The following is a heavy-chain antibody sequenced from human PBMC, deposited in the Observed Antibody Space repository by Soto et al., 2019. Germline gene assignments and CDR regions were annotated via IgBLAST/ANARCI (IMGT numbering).Heavy chain of an antibody. CDR3: ARADYDFWSGHKYYYYYYGMDV. Sequence: SVKVSCRASGGTFSSYAISWVRQAPGQVLEWMGGIIPIFGTANYAQKFQGRVTITADESTSTAYMELSSLRSEDTAVYYCARADYDFWSGHKYYYYYYGMDVWGQGTTVTAP. J-gene: IGHJ6*02. V-gene: IGHV1-69*13. CDR2: IIPIFGTA. D-gene: IGHD3-3*01. CDR1: GGTFSSYA.